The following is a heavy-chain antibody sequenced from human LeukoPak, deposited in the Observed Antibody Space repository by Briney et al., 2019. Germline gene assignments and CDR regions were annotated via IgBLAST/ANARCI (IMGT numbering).Heavy chain of an antibody. CDR1: GGSISSYY. Sequence: SETLSLTCTVSGGSISSYYWSWIRQPAGKGLEWIGRIYTSGSTNYNPSLKSRVTMSVDTSKNQFSLKLSSVTAADTAVYYCARHFSEIDFWSGQRGTHFDYWGQGTLVTVSS. V-gene: IGHV4-4*07. D-gene: IGHD3-3*01. CDR2: IYTSGST. CDR3: ARHFSEIDFWSGQRGTHFDY. J-gene: IGHJ4*02.